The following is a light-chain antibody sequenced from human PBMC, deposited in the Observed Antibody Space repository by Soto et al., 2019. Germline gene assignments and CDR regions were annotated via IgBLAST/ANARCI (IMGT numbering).Light chain of an antibody. CDR2: RDH. J-gene: IGLJ2*01. CDR1: SSNIGAGFY. V-gene: IGLV1-40*01. Sequence: QSVLTQPPSVSGAPGQSITISCTGSSSNIGAGFYVSWYQQLPGTVPKLLIYRDHNRPSGVSYRFSGSQSGTPASLAITGLQADDEADYYYQTYDSSLSEMVFGGGTKLTVL. CDR3: QTYDSSLSEMV.